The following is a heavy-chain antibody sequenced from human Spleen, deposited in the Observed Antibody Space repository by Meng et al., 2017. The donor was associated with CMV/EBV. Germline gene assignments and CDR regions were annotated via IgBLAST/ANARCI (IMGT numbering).Heavy chain of an antibody. D-gene: IGHD6-19*01. CDR3: ARRVAGTLDH. V-gene: IGHV4-39*01. Sequence: TCTVSGGSISSSGQYWGWIRQPPGEGLEWIGSIYNSGSANYNPSLKSRVTISIDTSKNQFSLKLTSVTAADTAVYYCARRVAGTLDHWGQGGLVTVSS. CDR2: IYNSGSA. J-gene: IGHJ4*02. CDR1: GGSISSSGQY.